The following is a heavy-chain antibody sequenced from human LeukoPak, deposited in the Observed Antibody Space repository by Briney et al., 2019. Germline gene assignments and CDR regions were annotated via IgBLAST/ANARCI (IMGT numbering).Heavy chain of an antibody. CDR1: GFTFSSYA. CDR3: AKDLLSGSYSPYGGY. V-gene: IGHV3-23*01. D-gene: IGHD1-26*01. Sequence: PGGSLRLSCAASGFTFSSYAMSWVRQAPGKGLEWVSAISGSGGSTYYADSVKGRFTISRDNSKNTLCLQMNSLRAEDTAVYYCAKDLLSGSYSPYGGYWGQGTLVTVSS. J-gene: IGHJ4*02. CDR2: ISGSGGST.